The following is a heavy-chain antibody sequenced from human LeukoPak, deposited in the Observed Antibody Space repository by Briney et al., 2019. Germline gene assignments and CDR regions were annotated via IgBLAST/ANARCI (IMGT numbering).Heavy chain of an antibody. CDR3: AKSLSGGGYYFEY. V-gene: IGHV3-23*01. D-gene: IGHD3-10*01. J-gene: IGHJ4*02. CDR1: GFTFSNYA. CDR2: ISDSGGGT. Sequence: GGSLRLSCAASGFTFSNYAMTWVRQAPGKGLEWVSGISDSGGGTYYADSVKGRFTISRDNSKNTLYLQMNSLRAEDTAVYYCAKSLSGGGYYFEYWGQGTLVTVSS.